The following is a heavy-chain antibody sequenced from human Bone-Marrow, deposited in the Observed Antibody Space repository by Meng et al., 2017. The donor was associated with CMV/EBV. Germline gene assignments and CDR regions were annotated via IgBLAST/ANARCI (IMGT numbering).Heavy chain of an antibody. V-gene: IGHV3-30*02. Sequence: GESLKISCAGSGFTFCSYGMHWVRQAPGKGLEWVAFIHYDGSNKYYADSVKGRFTNSRDNSKNMLDEQMKSLRGEDTAGYYCAKYGDADWGFDYWGQGTLVTVSS. CDR3: AKYGDADWGFDY. J-gene: IGHJ4*02. CDR1: GFTFCSYG. D-gene: IGHD2-21*02. CDR2: IHYDGSNK.